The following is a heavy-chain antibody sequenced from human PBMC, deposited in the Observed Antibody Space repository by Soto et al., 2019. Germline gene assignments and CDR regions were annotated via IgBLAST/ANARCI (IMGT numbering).Heavy chain of an antibody. D-gene: IGHD3-3*01. Sequence: ASVKVSCTASGYTFTSYGISWVRQAPGQGLEWMGWISADNGNTKYAQRFQGRVTMTTDTSASTAYMELSSLRSEDTAVYYCARDPANYDFWSGYSMDVWGKGTTVTVSS. V-gene: IGHV1-18*01. J-gene: IGHJ6*04. CDR2: ISADNGNT. CDR1: GYTFTSYG. CDR3: ARDPANYDFWSGYSMDV.